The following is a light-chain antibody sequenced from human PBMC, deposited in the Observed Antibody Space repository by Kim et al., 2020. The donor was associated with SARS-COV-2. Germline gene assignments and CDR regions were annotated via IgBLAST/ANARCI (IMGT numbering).Light chain of an antibody. CDR3: QQRSNWPPIT. CDR1: QSVSSY. CDR2: GAS. J-gene: IGKJ5*01. Sequence: DIVLTQSPATLSLSPGERAALSCRASQSVSSYLAWYQQKPGQAPRLLIYGASNGATGIPARFSGSGSGTDFTLTISSLESEDFGIYYCQQRSNWPPITFGQGTRLEIK. V-gene: IGKV3-11*01.